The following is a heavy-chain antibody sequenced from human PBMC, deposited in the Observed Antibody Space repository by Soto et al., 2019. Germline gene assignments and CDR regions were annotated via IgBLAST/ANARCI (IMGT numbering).Heavy chain of an antibody. Sequence: ASVKVSCKASGYTFTSYGISWVRQAPGQGLEWMGWISAYNGNTNYAQKLQGGVTMTTDTSTSTAYMELRSLRSDDTAVYYCARGGSGSYYSFYYYMDVWGKGTTVTVSS. CDR1: GYTFTSYG. CDR2: ISAYNGNT. D-gene: IGHD3-10*01. J-gene: IGHJ6*03. CDR3: ARGGSGSYYSFYYYMDV. V-gene: IGHV1-18*01.